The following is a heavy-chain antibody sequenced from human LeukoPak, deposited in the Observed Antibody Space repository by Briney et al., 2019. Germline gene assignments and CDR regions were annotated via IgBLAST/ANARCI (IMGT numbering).Heavy chain of an antibody. D-gene: IGHD3-10*01. V-gene: IGHV3-48*01. CDR3: ARKGGETLDY. CDR2: ISSSSSTI. Sequence: GGSLRLSCAASGFTFSSYEMNWVRQAPGKGLEWVSYISSSSSTIYYADSVKGRFIISRDNSKNTLYLQMNSLRTEDTAVYYCARKGGETLDYWGQGTLVTVSS. CDR1: GFTFSSYE. J-gene: IGHJ4*02.